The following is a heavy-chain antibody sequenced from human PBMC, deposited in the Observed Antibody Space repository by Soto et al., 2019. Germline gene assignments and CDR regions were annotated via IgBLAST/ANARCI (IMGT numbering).Heavy chain of an antibody. CDR1: GFTFRSYA. CDR3: AKVPTYSSGWYWIH. V-gene: IGHV3-23*01. D-gene: IGHD6-19*01. Sequence: EVQLLESGGGLVQPGGSLRLSCAASGFTFRSYAMSWVRQAPGKGLEWVSAISGSGGSIYYADSVKGRFTISRDNSKNTLYLQMNSLRAEDTAVYYCAKVPTYSSGWYWIHWGQGTLVTVSS. CDR2: ISGSGGSI. J-gene: IGHJ4*02.